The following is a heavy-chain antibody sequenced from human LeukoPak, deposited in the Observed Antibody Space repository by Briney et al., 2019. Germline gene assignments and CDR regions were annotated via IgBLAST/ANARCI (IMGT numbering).Heavy chain of an antibody. D-gene: IGHD3-22*01. J-gene: IGHJ6*03. Sequence: SETLSLTCSVPGGAIISYYWSWIRQPAGKGPEWIGRIYPTGNTYYNPSLKTRVTMSTDLSKKQFSLRLRSVTAADTAVYYCARLKFYDSTGYSPGYYMDVWGKGTAVTVSS. CDR1: GGAIISYY. CDR3: ARLKFYDSTGYSPGYYMDV. V-gene: IGHV4-4*07. CDR2: IYPTGNT.